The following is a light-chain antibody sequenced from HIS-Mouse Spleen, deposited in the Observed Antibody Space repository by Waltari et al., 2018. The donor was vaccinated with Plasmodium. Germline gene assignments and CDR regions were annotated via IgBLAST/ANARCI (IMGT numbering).Light chain of an antibody. V-gene: IGLV2-11*01. CDR3: CSYAGSYTLV. CDR1: SSAVGGYNY. Sequence: QSALTQPRSVSGSPGQSVTISCTGTSSAVGGYNYVSVYQQHQGQAPKLMIYDVSTRPSGVPDRFSGSKSGNTASLTISGLQAEDEADYYCCSYAGSYTLVFGGGTKLTVL. J-gene: IGLJ2*01. CDR2: DVS.